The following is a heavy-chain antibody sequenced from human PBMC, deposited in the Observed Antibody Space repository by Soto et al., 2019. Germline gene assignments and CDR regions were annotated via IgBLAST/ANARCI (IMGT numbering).Heavy chain of an antibody. Sequence: ASVKVSCKASGYTFSDYYMHWVRQAPGQGLEWMGWINANSGGTTYAQKFQGRVTMTSDTSISTAYMELSRLSSDDTAIYYCARLQIEVAGTNWGQGTLVTVSS. CDR3: ARLQIEVAGTN. J-gene: IGHJ4*02. V-gene: IGHV1-2*02. CDR2: INANSGGT. CDR1: GYTFSDYY. D-gene: IGHD6-19*01.